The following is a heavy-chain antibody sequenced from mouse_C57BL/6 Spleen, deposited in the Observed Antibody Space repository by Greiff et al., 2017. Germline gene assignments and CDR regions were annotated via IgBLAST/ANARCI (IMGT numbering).Heavy chain of an antibody. D-gene: IGHD1-1*01. CDR1: GYAFSSYW. CDR3: ARRSTVGYFDV. Sequence: VKLQESGAELVKPGASVKISCKASGYAFSSYWMNWVKQRPGKGLEWIGQIYPGDGDTNYNGKFKGKATLTADKSSSTAYMQLSSLTSEDSAVYFCARRSTVGYFDVWGTGTTVTVSS. J-gene: IGHJ1*03. CDR2: IYPGDGDT. V-gene: IGHV1-80*01.